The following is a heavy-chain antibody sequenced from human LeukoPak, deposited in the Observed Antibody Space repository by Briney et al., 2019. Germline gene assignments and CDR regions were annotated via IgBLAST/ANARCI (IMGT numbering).Heavy chain of an antibody. J-gene: IGHJ4*02. CDR1: GFDFSTQW. CDR3: AKESGHDSSGYPDY. V-gene: IGHV3-7*03. D-gene: IGHD3-22*01. CDR2: VNQGATQK. Sequence: GGSLRLSCAASGFDFSTQWMSWVRQAPGKGLEWVAIVNQGATQKYYADSVKGRFTISRDNSKNSLYLQMNSLRAEDTALYYCAKESGHDSSGYPDYWGQGTLVTVSS.